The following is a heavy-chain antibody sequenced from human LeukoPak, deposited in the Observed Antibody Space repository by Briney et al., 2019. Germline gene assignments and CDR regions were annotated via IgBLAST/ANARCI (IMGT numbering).Heavy chain of an antibody. J-gene: IGHJ4*02. Sequence: RPSETLSLTCTVSGDSISRSNLHWGWIRQAPGKGLEWIGSVFHTGSTYYNPSLKSRVTISVDSSMNKFSLKMRSVTAADTAFYYCARDLYDSTTQHHPPHFDSWGQGTLVTVSS. CDR3: ARDLYDSTTQHHPPHFDS. V-gene: IGHV4-39*07. CDR1: GDSISRSNLH. D-gene: IGHD2/OR15-2a*01. CDR2: VFHTGST.